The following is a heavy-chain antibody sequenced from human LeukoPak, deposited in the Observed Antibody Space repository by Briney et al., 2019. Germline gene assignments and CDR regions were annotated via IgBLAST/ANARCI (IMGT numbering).Heavy chain of an antibody. V-gene: IGHV4-59*02. CDR3: VRDSGYSSSWYLIDDDFDI. J-gene: IGHJ3*02. CDR2: IHYSGRT. CDR1: GGSVSGYY. Sequence: PSETLSLTCAVSGGSVSGYYWSWVRQFPGRRLEWIGYIHYSGRTNYNPSLKSRITLSLETSLNQISLELKSVTSADTALYYCVRDSGYSSSWYLIDDDFDIWGQGTMVIVSA. D-gene: IGHD6-13*01.